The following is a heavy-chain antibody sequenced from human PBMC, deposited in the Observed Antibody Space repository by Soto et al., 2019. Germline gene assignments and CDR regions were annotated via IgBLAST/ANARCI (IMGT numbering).Heavy chain of an antibody. J-gene: IGHJ4*02. D-gene: IGHD6-13*01. CDR1: GGSFSGYY. CDR2: INHSGST. Sequence: SETLSLTCAVYGGSFSGYYWSWIRQPPGKGLEWIGEINHSGSTNYNPSLKSRVTISVDTSKNQFSLKLSSVTAADTAVYYCAREKPYSSSWYHDYWGQGTLVTVSS. CDR3: AREKPYSSSWYHDY. V-gene: IGHV4-34*01.